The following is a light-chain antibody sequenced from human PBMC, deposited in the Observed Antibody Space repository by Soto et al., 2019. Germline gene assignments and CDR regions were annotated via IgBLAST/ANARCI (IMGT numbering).Light chain of an antibody. V-gene: IGLV2-14*03. CDR3: SSYASSSTS. CDR2: EVS. CDR1: SSDVANYNY. J-gene: IGLJ1*01. Sequence: QSALTQPRSVSGSPGQSVTISCTRTSSDVANYNYVSWYQQHPGKAPKLMIYEVSNRPSGVSHRFSGSKSGYTASLTISGLQAEDEADYYCSSYASSSTSFGTGTKVTVL.